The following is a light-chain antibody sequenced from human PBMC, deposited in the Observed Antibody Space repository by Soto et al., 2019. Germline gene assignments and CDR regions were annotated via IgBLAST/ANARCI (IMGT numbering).Light chain of an antibody. V-gene: IGLV2-23*02. Sequence: QSVLTQPASVSGSPGQSITLSCTGSSRDVGSYNLVSWYQQHPGKAPKLMIYEVSKRPSGVSNRFSGSKSGTTASLTISGLQAEDEAEYYCCSYAGGSTVVFGGVTKVTVL. CDR3: CSYAGGSTVV. CDR1: SRDVGSYNL. CDR2: EVS. J-gene: IGLJ2*01.